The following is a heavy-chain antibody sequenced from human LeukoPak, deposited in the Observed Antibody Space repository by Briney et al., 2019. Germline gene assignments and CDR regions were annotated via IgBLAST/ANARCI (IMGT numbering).Heavy chain of an antibody. CDR2: IGGSGDVT. CDR3: AKWGFYDSSIHYSGGSY. CDR1: GFTFSIYA. Sequence: PGGSLRLSCAVSGFTFSIYAMSWVRQAPGKGLEWVSIIGGSGDVTYYVDSVKGRFTISRDNSKNTLYLQMNGLRAEDTAVYYCAKWGFYDSSIHYSGGSYWGQRTLVTVSS. J-gene: IGHJ4*02. V-gene: IGHV3-23*01. D-gene: IGHD3-22*01.